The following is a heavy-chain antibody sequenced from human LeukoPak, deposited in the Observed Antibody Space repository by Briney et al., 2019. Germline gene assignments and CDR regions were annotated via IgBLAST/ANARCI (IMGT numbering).Heavy chain of an antibody. J-gene: IGHJ4*02. CDR2: ISSSGSTI. D-gene: IGHD6-19*01. Sequence: GGSLRLSCAASGFSFSSYAMSWIRQAPGKGLEWVSYISSSGSTIYYADSVKGRFTISRDNAKNSLYLQMNSLRAEDTAVYYCATGYSSGWYFIDYWGQGTLVTVSS. CDR3: ATGYSSGWYFIDY. CDR1: GFSFSSYA. V-gene: IGHV3-11*04.